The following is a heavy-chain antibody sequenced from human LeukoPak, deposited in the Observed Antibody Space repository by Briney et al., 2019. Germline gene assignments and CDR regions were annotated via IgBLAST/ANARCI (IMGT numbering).Heavy chain of an antibody. D-gene: IGHD3-10*01. CDR1: GFTFSTYA. Sequence: GGSLRLSCAASGFTFSTYAMHWVRQAPGKGLEWVAVISYDGSNKYYADSVKGRFTSSRDNSKNTLYLQMNSLRAEDTAVYYCARRGNGSLKHWGQGTLVTVSS. V-gene: IGHV3-30*04. J-gene: IGHJ4*02. CDR3: ARRGNGSLKH. CDR2: ISYDGSNK.